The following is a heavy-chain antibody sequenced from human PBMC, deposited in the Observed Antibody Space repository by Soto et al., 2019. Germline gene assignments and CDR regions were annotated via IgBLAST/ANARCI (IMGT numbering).Heavy chain of an antibody. CDR1: GFTFISYG. Sequence: QVQLVESGGGVVQPGKSLRLSCAGSGFTFISYGMAGVGQAPGKGLEWVAVISYEGSNKYYADSVKGRFTISRDNSKNTLYLQMSSLRADDTAVYYCAKDRMGAGVRGYFDYWGQGTLVTVSS. CDR3: AKDRMGAGVRGYFDY. V-gene: IGHV3-30*18. CDR2: ISYEGSNK. J-gene: IGHJ4*02. D-gene: IGHD3-10*01.